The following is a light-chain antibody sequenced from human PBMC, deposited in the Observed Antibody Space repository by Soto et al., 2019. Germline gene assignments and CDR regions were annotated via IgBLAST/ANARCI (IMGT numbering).Light chain of an antibody. CDR2: NAS. J-gene: IGKJ4*01. V-gene: IGKV3-11*01. CDR3: QQRYNWPPLT. CDR1: QDISIY. Sequence: EIVLTQSPATLYLSPGERATLSCRASQDISIYLAWYQQKPGQPPRPLIFNASNRATGIPARFSGSGSGTDFTLTITSLGPEDFAVYYCQQRYNWPPLTFGGGTTVEIK.